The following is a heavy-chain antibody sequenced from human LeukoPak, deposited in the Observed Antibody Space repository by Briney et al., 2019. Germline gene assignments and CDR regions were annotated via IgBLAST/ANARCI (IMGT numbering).Heavy chain of an antibody. D-gene: IGHD1-26*01. CDR3: ARDLEPGGSYLGIDY. J-gene: IGHJ4*02. V-gene: IGHV1-2*06. CDR2: INPNSGGT. CDR1: GYIFPDYY. Sequence: ASVKVSCKGSGYIFPDYYIYWVRQAPGQGLEWMGRINPNSGGTNYAQKFQGRVTMTRDTSISTVYMELSSLRSEDTAVYYCARDLEPGGSYLGIDYWGQGTLVTVSS.